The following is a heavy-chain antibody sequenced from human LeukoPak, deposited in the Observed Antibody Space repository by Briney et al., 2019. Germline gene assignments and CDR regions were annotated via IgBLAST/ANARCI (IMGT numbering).Heavy chain of an antibody. V-gene: IGHV4-34*01. CDR2: INHSGST. Sequence: SQTLSLTCAVYGGSFSGYYWSWIRQPPGKGLEWIGEINHSGSTNYNPSLKSRVTISVDTSKNQFSLKLSSVTAADTAVYYCARSPRVVATIALDYWGQGTLVTVSS. D-gene: IGHD5-12*01. CDR3: ARSPRVVATIALDY. J-gene: IGHJ4*02. CDR1: GGSFSGYY.